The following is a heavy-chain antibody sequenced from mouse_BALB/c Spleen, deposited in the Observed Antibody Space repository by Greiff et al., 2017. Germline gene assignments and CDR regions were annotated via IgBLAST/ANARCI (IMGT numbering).Heavy chain of an antibody. V-gene: IGHV14-3*02. J-gene: IGHJ3*01. CDR2: IDPANGNT. Sequence: VQLKQSGAELVKPGASVKLSCTASGFNIKDTYMHWVKQRPEQGLEWIGRIDPANGNTKYDPKFQGKATITADTSSNTAYLQLSSLTSEDTAVYYSARTITTGFAYWGQGTLVTVSA. CDR3: ARTITTGFAY. D-gene: IGHD1-2*01. CDR1: GFNIKDTY.